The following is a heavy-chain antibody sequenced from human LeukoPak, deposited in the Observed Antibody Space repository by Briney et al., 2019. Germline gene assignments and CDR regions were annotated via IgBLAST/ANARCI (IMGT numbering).Heavy chain of an antibody. CDR2: IIPIFGTA. J-gene: IGHJ5*02. CDR1: GGTFSSYA. V-gene: IGHV1-69*05. Sequence: SVKVSCNASGGTFSSYAISWVRQAPGQGLEWMGGIIPIFGTANYAQKFQGRVTITTDESTSTAYMELSSLRSEDTAVYYCARDNEGSHPFDPWGQGTLVTVSS. CDR3: ARDNEGSHPFDP. D-gene: IGHD1-1*01.